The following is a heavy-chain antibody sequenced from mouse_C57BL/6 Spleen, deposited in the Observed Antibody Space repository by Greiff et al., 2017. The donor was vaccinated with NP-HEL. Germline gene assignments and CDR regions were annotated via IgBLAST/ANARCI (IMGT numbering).Heavy chain of an antibody. V-gene: IGHV1-55*01. D-gene: IGHD2-4*01. Sequence: QVQLQQPGAELVKPGASVKMSCKASGYTFTSYWITWVKQRPGQGLEWIGDIYPGSGSTNYNEKFKSKATLTVDTSSITAYMQLSSLTSEDSAVYYCARSRDYDGYFDYWGQGTTLTVSS. J-gene: IGHJ2*01. CDR3: ARSRDYDGYFDY. CDR2: IYPGSGST. CDR1: GYTFTSYW.